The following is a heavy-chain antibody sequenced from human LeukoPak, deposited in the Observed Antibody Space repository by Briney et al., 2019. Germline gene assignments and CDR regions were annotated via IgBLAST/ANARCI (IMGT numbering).Heavy chain of an antibody. V-gene: IGHV3-30*02. CDR2: IRYDGSNK. CDR3: ARSYYYGSGSYYPLDY. CDR1: GFIFSDYG. Sequence: PGGSLRLSCAASGFIFSDYGMHWVRQAPGKGLEWVAFIRYDGSNKYYADSVKGRFTISRDNSKNTLYLQMNSLRAEDTAVYYCARSYYYGSGSYYPLDYWGQGTLVTVSS. D-gene: IGHD3-10*01. J-gene: IGHJ4*02.